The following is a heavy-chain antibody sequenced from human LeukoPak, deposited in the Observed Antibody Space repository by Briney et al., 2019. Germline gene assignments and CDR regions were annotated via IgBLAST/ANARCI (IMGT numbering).Heavy chain of an antibody. Sequence: GGALEISFKGSGYRFTRYWIGWGRPRPGKGVGGMGIIYPGDSDTRYSPSFQGQVTISADKSISTAYLQWSSLKASDTAMYYCARRGNWNDFDYWGQGTLVTVSS. CDR2: IYPGDSDT. CDR1: GYRFTRYW. CDR3: ARRGNWNDFDY. D-gene: IGHD1-1*01. V-gene: IGHV5-51*01. J-gene: IGHJ4*02.